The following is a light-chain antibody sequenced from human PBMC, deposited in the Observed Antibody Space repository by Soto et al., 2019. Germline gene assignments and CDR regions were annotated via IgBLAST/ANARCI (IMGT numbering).Light chain of an antibody. J-gene: IGKJ1*01. CDR3: QQYDSSPRT. Sequence: EIVLTLSPGTLSLPPRERATLSCRASQSISSSYLAWYQQKPGQAPRLLIYGPSSRATGIPDRFSGSGSGTDFTLTINRLEPEDFAVYYCQQYDSSPRTFGQGTKVDI. V-gene: IGKV3-20*01. CDR1: QSISSSY. CDR2: GPS.